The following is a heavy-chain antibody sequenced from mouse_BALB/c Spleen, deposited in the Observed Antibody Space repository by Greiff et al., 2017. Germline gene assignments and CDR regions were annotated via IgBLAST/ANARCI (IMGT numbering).Heavy chain of an antibody. CDR3: TFHYYGSRAWFAY. D-gene: IGHD1-1*01. V-gene: IGHV1-5*01. CDR1: GYSFTSYW. J-gene: IGHJ3*01. Sequence: VQLQQSGTVLARPGASVKMSCKASGYSFTSYWMHWVKQRPGQGLEWIGAIYPGNSDTSYNQKFKGKAKLTAVTSASTAYMELSSLTNEDSAVYYCTFHYYGSRAWFAYWGQGTLVTVSA. CDR2: IYPGNSDT.